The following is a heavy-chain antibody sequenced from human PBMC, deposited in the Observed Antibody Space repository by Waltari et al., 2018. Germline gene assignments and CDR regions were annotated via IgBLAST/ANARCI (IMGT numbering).Heavy chain of an antibody. CDR3: ARETAMATIFDY. V-gene: IGHV3-30*01. D-gene: IGHD5-18*01. CDR2: ISYDGSNK. Sequence: QVQLVESGGGVVQPGRSLRLSCAASGFTFSSYAMHWVRQAPGKGLEWVAVISYDGSNKYYADSVKGRFTISRDNAKNTLYLQMNSLRAEDTAVYYCARETAMATIFDYWGQGTLVTVSS. J-gene: IGHJ4*02. CDR1: GFTFSSYA.